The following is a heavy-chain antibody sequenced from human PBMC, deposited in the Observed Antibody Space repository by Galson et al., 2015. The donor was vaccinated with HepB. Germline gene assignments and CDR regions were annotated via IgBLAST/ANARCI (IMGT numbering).Heavy chain of an antibody. V-gene: IGHV4-39*01. Sequence: YNPSLKSRVTISVDTSKNQFSLKLSSVTAADTAVFYCARHIFTLVRGVPAVNCFDIWGQGTMVTVSS. CDR3: ARHIFTLVRGVPAVNCFDI. D-gene: IGHD3-10*01. J-gene: IGHJ3*02.